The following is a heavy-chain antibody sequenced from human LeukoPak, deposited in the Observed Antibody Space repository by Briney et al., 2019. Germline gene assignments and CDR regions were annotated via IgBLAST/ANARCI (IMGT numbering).Heavy chain of an antibody. CDR2: IYPGDSDT. Sequence: GESLKISCKGSGYSFTSYWIGWVRQMPGKGLEWMGIIYPGDSDTRYSPSFQGQVTISADKSISTAYLQWSSLKASDTAMYYCARREISGYCSGGSCYSFNNWGQGTLVTVSS. J-gene: IGHJ4*02. CDR1: GYSFTSYW. V-gene: IGHV5-51*01. CDR3: ARREISGYCSGGSCYSFNN. D-gene: IGHD2-15*01.